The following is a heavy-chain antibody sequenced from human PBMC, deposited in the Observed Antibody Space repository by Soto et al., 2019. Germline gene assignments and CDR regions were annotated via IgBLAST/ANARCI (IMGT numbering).Heavy chain of an antibody. CDR3: AREGTMMNYYYGMDV. Sequence: SETLSLTCTVSGGSISSGGYYWSWIRQHPGKGLEWIGYIYYSGSTSYNPSLKSRVTISVDTSKNQFSLKLSSVTAADTAVYYCAREGTMMNYYYGMDVWGQGTTVTVSS. CDR2: IYYSGST. CDR1: GGSISSGGYY. V-gene: IGHV4-31*03. D-gene: IGHD3-22*01. J-gene: IGHJ6*02.